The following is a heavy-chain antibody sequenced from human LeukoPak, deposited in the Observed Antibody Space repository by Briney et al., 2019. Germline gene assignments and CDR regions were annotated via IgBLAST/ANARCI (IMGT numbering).Heavy chain of an antibody. CDR1: GFTFSSYA. J-gene: IGHJ6*02. Sequence: GGSLRLSCAASGFTFSSYAMPWVRQAPGKGLEWVALISYDGSNKYYADSVKGRFTISRDNSKNTLYLQMNSLRAEDTAVYYCARDSRVLGMDVWGQGTTVTVSS. CDR2: ISYDGSNK. V-gene: IGHV3-30*04. CDR3: ARDSRVLGMDV. D-gene: IGHD2-8*02.